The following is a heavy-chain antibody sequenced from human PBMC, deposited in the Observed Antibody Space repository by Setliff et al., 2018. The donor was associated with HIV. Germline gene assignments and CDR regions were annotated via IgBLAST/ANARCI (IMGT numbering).Heavy chain of an antibody. Sequence: ASVKVSCKVFDYTLTELSMHWARQAPGKGLEWMGGFDPEHGKMIYAQKFQGRVTMTEDTSADTAYMELSSLRSKDTAVYYCATLYYWGQGTLVTVLL. CDR2: FDPEHGKM. J-gene: IGHJ4*02. CDR1: DYTLTELS. CDR3: ATLYY. V-gene: IGHV1-24*01.